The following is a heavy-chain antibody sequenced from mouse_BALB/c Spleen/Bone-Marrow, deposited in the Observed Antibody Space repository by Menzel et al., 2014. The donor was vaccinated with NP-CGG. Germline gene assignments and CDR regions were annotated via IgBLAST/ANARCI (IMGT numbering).Heavy chain of an antibody. CDR1: GFSLTSYG. J-gene: IGHJ2*01. Sequence: QVQLQQSGPGLVAPSQSLSITCTVSGFSLTSYGVHWVGNLPGKGLEGLGVIWAGGSTNYNSALMSRLSISKDNSKSQVFLKMNSLQTDDTAMYYCARVIRYESYFDYWGQGTTLTVSS. V-gene: IGHV2-9*02. CDR2: IWAGGST. D-gene: IGHD2-14*01. CDR3: ARVIRYESYFDY.